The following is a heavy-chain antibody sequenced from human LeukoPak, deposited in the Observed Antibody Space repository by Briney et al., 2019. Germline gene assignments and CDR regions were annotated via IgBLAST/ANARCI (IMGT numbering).Heavy chain of an antibody. V-gene: IGHV3-9*01. Sequence: PGGSLRLSCAASGFTFDDYAMHWVRHAPGKGLEWVSGISWNSGSIVYADSVKGRFTISRDNAKNSLYLQMNSLRAEDTALYYCAKDINDYGDYYFDYWGQGTLVTVSS. CDR2: ISWNSGSI. CDR1: GFTFDDYA. CDR3: AKDINDYGDYYFDY. D-gene: IGHD4-17*01. J-gene: IGHJ4*02.